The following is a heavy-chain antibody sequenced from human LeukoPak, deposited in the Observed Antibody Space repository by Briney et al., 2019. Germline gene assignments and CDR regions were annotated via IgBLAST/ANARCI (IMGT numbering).Heavy chain of an antibody. CDR1: GFTFTSYV. CDR3: AKCGYVGYDLFYFDY. CDR2: TSFDGSNK. D-gene: IGHD5-12*01. V-gene: IGHV3-30*18. J-gene: IGHJ4*02. Sequence: PGGSLGLSCAASGFTFTSYVMHWVRQAPGKGLEWVAVTSFDGSNKYYADSVKGRFTISGDSSKNTLFLQMNSLRVEGTAVYYCAKCGYVGYDLFYFDYWGQGTLVTVSS.